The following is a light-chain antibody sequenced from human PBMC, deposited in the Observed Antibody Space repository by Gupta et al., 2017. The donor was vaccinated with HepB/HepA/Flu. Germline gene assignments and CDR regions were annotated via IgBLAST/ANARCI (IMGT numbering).Light chain of an antibody. V-gene: IGLV3-25*03. J-gene: IGLJ3*02. CDR3: QSADSSGTYKV. CDR2: KDS. Sequence: SYELTQPPSVSVSPGQTARITCSGDALPKQYAYWYQQKPGQAPVLLIYKDSERPSGIPERFSGSSSGTTVTLTISGVQAEDEADYYCQSADSSGTYKVFGGGTKRTVL. CDR1: ALPKQY.